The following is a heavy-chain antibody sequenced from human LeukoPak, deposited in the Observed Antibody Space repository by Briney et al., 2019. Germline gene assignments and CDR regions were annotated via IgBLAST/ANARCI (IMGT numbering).Heavy chain of an antibody. D-gene: IGHD5-18*01. J-gene: IGHJ4*02. Sequence: GGSLRLSCAASGFTFSSYSMNWVRQAPGKGLEWVSSISSSNNYIYYADSVKGRFTISRDNAQNSLYLQMDSLRAEDTAVYYCARGTGYSVVDYWGQGTLVTVSS. CDR1: GFTFSSYS. CDR2: ISSSNNYI. CDR3: ARGTGYSVVDY. V-gene: IGHV3-21*01.